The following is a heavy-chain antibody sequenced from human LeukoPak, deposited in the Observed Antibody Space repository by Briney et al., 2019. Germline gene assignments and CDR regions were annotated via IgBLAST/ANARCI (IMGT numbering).Heavy chain of an antibody. CDR2: IYYSGST. V-gene: IGHV4-61*01. J-gene: IGHJ6*03. Sequence: SETLSLTCAVSGGSISSSNWWSWIRQPPGKGLEWIGYIYYSGSTNYNPSLKSRVTISVDTSKNQFSLKLSSVTAADTAVYYCARASTFYSNPVGDYYYYMDVWGKGTTVTVSS. D-gene: IGHD4-11*01. CDR3: ARASTFYSNPVGDYYYYMDV. CDR1: GGSISSSNW.